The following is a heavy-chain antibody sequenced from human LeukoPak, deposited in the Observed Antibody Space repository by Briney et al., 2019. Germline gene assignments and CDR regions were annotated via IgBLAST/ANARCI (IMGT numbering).Heavy chain of an antibody. D-gene: IGHD3-22*01. V-gene: IGHV4-31*03. Sequence: SETLSLTCTVSGGSISSGAYYWSWIRQHPGKGLEWIGYIYYSGSTYYDPSLKSRLTISVDTSKNQFSLNLSSVTAADTAVYYCARTYETSGYFDYWGQGTLVTVSS. CDR1: GGSISSGAYY. CDR3: ARTYETSGYFDY. J-gene: IGHJ4*02. CDR2: IYYSGST.